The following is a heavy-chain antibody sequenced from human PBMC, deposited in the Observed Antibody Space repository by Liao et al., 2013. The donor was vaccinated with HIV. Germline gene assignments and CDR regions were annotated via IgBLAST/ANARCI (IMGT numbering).Heavy chain of an antibody. J-gene: IGHJ4*02. CDR2: IYTSGST. D-gene: IGHD6-6*01. V-gene: IGHV4-61*02. Sequence: QVQLQESGPGLVKPSQTLSLTCTVSGGSISSGSYYWGWIRQPPGKGLEWIGSIYTSGSTNYNPSLKSRVTMSVDTSKNQFSLKLSSVTAADTAVYYCASGVGIAARKYFDYWGQGTLVTVSS. CDR3: ASGVGIAARKYFDY. CDR1: GGSISSGSYY.